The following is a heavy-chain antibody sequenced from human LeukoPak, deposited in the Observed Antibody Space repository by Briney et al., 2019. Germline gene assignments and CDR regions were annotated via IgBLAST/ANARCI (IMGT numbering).Heavy chain of an antibody. CDR3: ARVGDLRSHRSPHPFDY. D-gene: IGHD2-21*01. CDR1: GGSISSGDYY. CDR2: IYYSGST. J-gene: IGHJ4*02. Sequence: SETLSLTCTVSGGSISSGDYYWSWIRQPPGKGLEWIGYIYYSGSTYYNPSLKSRVTISVDTSKNQFSLKLSSVTAADTAVYYCARVGDLRSHRSPHPFDYWGQGTLVTVSS. V-gene: IGHV4-30-4*01.